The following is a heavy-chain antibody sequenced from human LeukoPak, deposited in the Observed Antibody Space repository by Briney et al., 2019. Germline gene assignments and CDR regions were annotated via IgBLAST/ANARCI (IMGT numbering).Heavy chain of an antibody. CDR2: IDRPAKSYAT. Sequence: GGSLKLSCAASGFTLSDSAIHWVRQASGKGLEWVGLIDRPAKSYATAYGASVGGRFTISRDDSKNTAYLQMDSLKTEDTALYYCTRDRGTYNWLDPWGQGTLVTVSS. D-gene: IGHD1-26*01. CDR1: GFTLSDSA. V-gene: IGHV3-73*01. CDR3: TRDRGTYNWLDP. J-gene: IGHJ5*02.